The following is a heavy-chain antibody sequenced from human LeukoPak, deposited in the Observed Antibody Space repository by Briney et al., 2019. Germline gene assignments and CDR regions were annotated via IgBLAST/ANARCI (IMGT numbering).Heavy chain of an antibody. CDR1: GGSISSGSYY. Sequence: SETLSLTCTVSGGSISSGSYYWSWIRQPAGKGLEWIGRIYTSGSTNYNPSLKSRVTISVDTSKNQFSLKLSSVTAADTAVYYCARPLIRWQWLAILAFDIWVQGTMVTVSS. J-gene: IGHJ3*02. CDR2: IYTSGST. D-gene: IGHD6-19*01. CDR3: ARPLIRWQWLAILAFDI. V-gene: IGHV4-61*02.